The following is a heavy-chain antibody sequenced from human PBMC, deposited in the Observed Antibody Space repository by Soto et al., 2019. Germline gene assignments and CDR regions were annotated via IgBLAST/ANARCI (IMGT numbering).Heavy chain of an antibody. Sequence: SETLSLTCTVSGGSISSGGYYWSWIRQHPGKGLEWIGYIYYSGSTYYNPSLKSRVTISVDTSKNQFSLKLSSVTAADTAVYYCAREDPQGGISQGFDYWGQGTLVTVSS. J-gene: IGHJ4*02. D-gene: IGHD2-21*01. CDR1: GGSISSGGYY. CDR3: AREDPQGGISQGFDY. CDR2: IYYSGST. V-gene: IGHV4-31*03.